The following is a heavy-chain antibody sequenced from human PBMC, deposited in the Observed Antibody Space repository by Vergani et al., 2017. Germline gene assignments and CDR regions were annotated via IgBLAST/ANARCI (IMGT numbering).Heavy chain of an antibody. V-gene: IGHV1-2*02. CDR1: GYTFTGYY. J-gene: IGHJ6*02. CDR3: ARDGVYCSSTSCYNYYYYGMDV. Sequence: QVQLVQSGAEVKKPGASVKVSCKASGYTFTGYYMHWVRQAPGQGLEWMGWINPNRGGTNYAQKFQGRVTMTRDTSISTAYMELSRLRSDDTAVYYCARDGVYCSSTSCYNYYYYGMDVWGQGTTVTVSS. D-gene: IGHD2-2*02. CDR2: INPNRGGT.